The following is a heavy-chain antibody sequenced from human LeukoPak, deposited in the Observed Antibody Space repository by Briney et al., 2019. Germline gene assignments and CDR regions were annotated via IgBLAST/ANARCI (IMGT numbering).Heavy chain of an antibody. CDR2: ISGSGGSA. CDR1: GFTFSSYA. J-gene: IGHJ4*02. CDR3: AKDRETTASGTFDN. D-gene: IGHD6-13*01. Sequence: GGSLRLSCAASGFTFSSYAMSWVRQAPGKGLEWVSGISGSGGSAFYPDSVKGRFTISRDNSNNTLCLQMNSLRAEDTAVYYCAKDRETTASGTFDNWGQGTLVTVSS. V-gene: IGHV3-23*01.